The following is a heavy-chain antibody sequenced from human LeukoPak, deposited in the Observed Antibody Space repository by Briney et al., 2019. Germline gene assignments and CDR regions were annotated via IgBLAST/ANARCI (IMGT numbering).Heavy chain of an antibody. CDR3: ASTGVSNYYDSSGYLN. CDR1: GFTFSTYG. CDR2: ISDTSSYI. Sequence: GGSLRLSCAASGFTFSTYGMNWVRQPPGKVLEWVSSISDTSSYIYYADSVKGRFTISRDNAKNSLHLQMNSLRAEDTAVYYCASTGVSNYYDSSGYLNWGQGTLVTVSS. V-gene: IGHV3-21*01. J-gene: IGHJ4*02. D-gene: IGHD3-22*01.